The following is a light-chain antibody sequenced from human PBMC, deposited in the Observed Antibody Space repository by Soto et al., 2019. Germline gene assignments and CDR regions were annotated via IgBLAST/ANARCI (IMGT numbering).Light chain of an antibody. CDR1: QSISRY. Sequence: EIVMTQSPATLSVSPGERATLSCRASQSISRYLAWYQQKPGQAPRLLIYDASNRATGVPARFSGSWSGTEFTLTISSLQSEDFAVYYCQQYNNWITFGQGTRLEIK. J-gene: IGKJ5*01. CDR2: DAS. V-gene: IGKV3-15*01. CDR3: QQYNNWIT.